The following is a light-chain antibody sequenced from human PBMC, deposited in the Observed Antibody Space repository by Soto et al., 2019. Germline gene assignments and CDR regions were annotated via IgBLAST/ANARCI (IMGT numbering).Light chain of an antibody. V-gene: IGLV1-51*01. CDR1: SSNIGGNS. J-gene: IGLJ1*01. CDR2: DGN. Sequence: QSALSQPPSVSAAPGQKVTISCSGSSSNIGGNSVCWYQQLPGTAPKLVSYDGNKRPSGIPDRFSGSKSVTSATLGITGFQTGDEADYYCGSWDSSLSAYVFGTGTKVTVL. CDR3: GSWDSSLSAYV.